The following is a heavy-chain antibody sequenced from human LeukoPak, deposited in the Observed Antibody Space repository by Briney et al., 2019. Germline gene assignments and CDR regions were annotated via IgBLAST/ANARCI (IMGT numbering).Heavy chain of an antibody. D-gene: IGHD5-18*01. Sequence: PGGSLRLSCAASGFIFSSYSMNWVRQAPGKGLEWVSSISNSNSYIYYADSVKGRFTISRDNAKNSLYLQMNSLRAEDTAMYYCTSGIYSYGLRDYWGQGTLVTVSS. CDR1: GFIFSSYS. CDR3: TSGIYSYGLRDY. CDR2: ISNSNSYI. V-gene: IGHV3-21*01. J-gene: IGHJ4*02.